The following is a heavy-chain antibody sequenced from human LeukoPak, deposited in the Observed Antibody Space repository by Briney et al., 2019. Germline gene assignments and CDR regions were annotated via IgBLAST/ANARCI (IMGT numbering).Heavy chain of an antibody. V-gene: IGHV3-23*01. CDR2: ISGSGGST. CDR3: ARYTTDRTENDY. J-gene: IGHJ4*02. D-gene: IGHD1-1*01. Sequence: GGSLRLSCAASGFTFSSYAMSWVRQAPGKGLEWVSGISGSGGSTYYADSVKGRFTISRDNSKNTLCLQMTSLRAEDTALYYCARYTTDRTENDYWGQGTLVTVSS. CDR1: GFTFSSYA.